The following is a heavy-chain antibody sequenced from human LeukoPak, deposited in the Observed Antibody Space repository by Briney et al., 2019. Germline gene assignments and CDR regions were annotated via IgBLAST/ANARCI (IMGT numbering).Heavy chain of an antibody. CDR2: ISDSGTT. D-gene: IGHD3-9*01. J-gene: IGHJ6*03. Sequence: SETLSLTCSVSGGSISSHYWSWIRQSPGKGLEWIGYISDSGTTKFNSSLKSRVTISRDTSKNQISLKLSSVTAADTAVYYCARTFDDYYYYMDVWGKGTTVTISS. V-gene: IGHV4-59*08. CDR1: GGSISSHY. CDR3: ARTFDDYYYYMDV.